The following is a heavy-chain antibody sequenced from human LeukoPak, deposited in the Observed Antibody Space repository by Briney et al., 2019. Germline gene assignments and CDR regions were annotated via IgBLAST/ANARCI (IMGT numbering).Heavy chain of an antibody. CDR3: ARDNGSGKYYFDY. CDR2: IYSGGST. CDR1: GFTVSSNY. V-gene: IGHV3-66*02. J-gene: IGHJ4*02. Sequence: PGGSLRLSCAASGFTVSSNYMSWVRRAPGKGLEWVSVIYSGGSTYYADSVKGRFTISRDNSKNTLYLQMNSLRAEDTAVYYCARDNGSGKYYFDYWGQGTLVTVSS. D-gene: IGHD3-10*01.